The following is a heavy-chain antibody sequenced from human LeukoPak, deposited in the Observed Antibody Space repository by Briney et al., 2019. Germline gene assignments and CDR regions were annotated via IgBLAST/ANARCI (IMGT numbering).Heavy chain of an antibody. CDR1: GGSISSGDYY. CDR2: IYYSGST. J-gene: IGHJ5*02. V-gene: IGHV4-30-4*01. D-gene: IGHD2-2*01. Sequence: SETLSLTCTVSGGSISSGDYYWSWIRQPPGKGLEWIGYIYYSGSTYYNPSLKSRVTISVDTSKNQFSLKLSSVTAADTAVYYCARGFLGYCSSTSCPRTHNWFDPWGQGTLVTVSS. CDR3: ARGFLGYCSSTSCPRTHNWFDP.